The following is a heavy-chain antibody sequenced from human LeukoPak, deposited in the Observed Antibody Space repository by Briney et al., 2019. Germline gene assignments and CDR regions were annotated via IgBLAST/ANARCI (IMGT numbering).Heavy chain of an antibody. CDR1: GFTFSSSW. CDR3: ASSPDSLRNFDI. D-gene: IGHD1-1*01. Sequence: PGGSLRLSCAASGFTFSSSWMHWVRQAPGKGLVWVSRIYTDESSTNYADSVKGRFTISRDNAKNTLYLQMNSLRAEDTAVYYCASSPDSLRNFDIWGQGTMVTVSS. CDR2: IYTDESST. V-gene: IGHV3-74*01. J-gene: IGHJ3*02.